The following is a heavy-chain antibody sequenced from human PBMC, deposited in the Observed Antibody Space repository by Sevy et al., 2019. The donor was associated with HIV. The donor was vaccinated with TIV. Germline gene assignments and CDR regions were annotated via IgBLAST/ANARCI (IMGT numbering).Heavy chain of an antibody. D-gene: IGHD6-19*01. J-gene: IGHJ4*02. CDR2: IKHSGST. CDR1: GGSFSGYY. Sequence: SETLSLTCAVYGGSFSGYYWSWIRQPPGKGLEWIGEIKHSGSTNYNPSLKSRVTISVDTSKNQFSLKLSYVTAADTAVYYCARARYSSGWLPRDFDYWGQGTLVTVSS. CDR3: ARARYSSGWLPRDFDY. V-gene: IGHV4-34*01.